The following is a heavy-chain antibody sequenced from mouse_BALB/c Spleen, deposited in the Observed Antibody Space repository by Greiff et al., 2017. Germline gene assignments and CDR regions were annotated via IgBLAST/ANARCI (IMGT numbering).Heavy chain of an antibody. D-gene: IGHD1-1*01. CDR2: ISSGGSYT. Sequence: EVQGVESGGDLVKPGGSLKLSCAASGFTFSSYGMSWVRQTPDKRLEWVATISSGGSYTYYPDSVKGRFTISRDNAKNTLYLQMGSLKSEDTAMYYCARQGGNYSYYFDYWGQGTTLTVSS. CDR1: GFTFSSYG. J-gene: IGHJ2*01. CDR3: ARQGGNYSYYFDY. V-gene: IGHV5-6*01.